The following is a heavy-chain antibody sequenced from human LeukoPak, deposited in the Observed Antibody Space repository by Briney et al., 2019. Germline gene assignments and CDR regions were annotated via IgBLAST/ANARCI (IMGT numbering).Heavy chain of an antibody. CDR3: AKSLFTSATGTSRAFHI. D-gene: IGHD1-14*01. CDR2: ISASGDVT. CDR1: EFTFSKFP. V-gene: IGHV3-23*01. J-gene: IGHJ3*02. Sequence: PGGSLRLSCAASEFTFSKFPMGWVRQAPGRGLEWVSAISASGDVTFHADSVRGRFTISRDDSKSTLFLQMNDLRVEDTAKFYCAKSLFTSATGTSRAFHIWGQGTMVSVSS.